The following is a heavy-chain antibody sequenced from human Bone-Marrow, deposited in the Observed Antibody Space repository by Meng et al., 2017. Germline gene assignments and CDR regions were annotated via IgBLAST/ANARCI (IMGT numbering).Heavy chain of an antibody. J-gene: IGHJ6*02. D-gene: IGHD3-10*01. CDR3: ARNYYYGSGSYYNLGDRYYGMDV. Sequence: GGSLRLSCAASGFTFSSYGMHWVRQAPGKGLEWVAVIWYDGSNKYYADSVKGRFTISRDNSKNTLYLQMNSLRAEDTAVYYCARNYYYGSGSYYNLGDRYYGMDVWGQGTTVTVSS. CDR1: GFTFSSYG. V-gene: IGHV3-33*01. CDR2: IWYDGSNK.